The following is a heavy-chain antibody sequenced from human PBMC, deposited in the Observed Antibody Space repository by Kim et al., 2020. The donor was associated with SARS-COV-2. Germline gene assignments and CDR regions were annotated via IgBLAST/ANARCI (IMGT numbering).Heavy chain of an antibody. CDR2: INHSGST. CDR3: ARGGRTGTTPVEL. J-gene: IGHJ2*01. Sequence: SETLSLTCAVYGGSFSGYYWSWIRQPPGKGLEWVGEINHSGSTNYNAASESRGTISVNTYKNQFSQKLSSGTAADTAVDYCARGGRTGTTPVELWGRGT. D-gene: IGHD1-7*01. V-gene: IGHV4-34*01. CDR1: GGSFSGYY.